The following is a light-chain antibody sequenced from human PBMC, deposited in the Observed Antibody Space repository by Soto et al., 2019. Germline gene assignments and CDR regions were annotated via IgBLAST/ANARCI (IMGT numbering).Light chain of an antibody. CDR3: QHYGSSWT. CDR2: GAS. V-gene: IGKV3-20*01. Sequence: EIVMTQSPATLSVSPGGRATLSCRASQSVSSNLAWYQQKAGQAPRLLIYGASNRATGIPDRFSGSGSGTDFILTISRLEPEDFAVYYCQHYGSSWTFGQGTKVDIK. CDR1: QSVSSN. J-gene: IGKJ1*01.